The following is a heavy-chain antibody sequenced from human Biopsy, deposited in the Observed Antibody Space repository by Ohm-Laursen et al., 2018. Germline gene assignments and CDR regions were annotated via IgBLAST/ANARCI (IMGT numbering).Heavy chain of an antibody. CDR3: AKDRRTMRIWYFDL. J-gene: IGHJ2*01. CDR2: ISSSGNST. D-gene: IGHD4/OR15-4a*01. CDR1: GFTFATYG. V-gene: IGHV3-23*01. Sequence: SLRLSCTASGFTFATYGMSWVRQAPGKGLEWVSGISSSGNSTYYAGSVKGRFTISRDNSKNTLYPQLNSLRVDDTAVYYCAKDRRTMRIWYFDLWGRGTLVTVSS.